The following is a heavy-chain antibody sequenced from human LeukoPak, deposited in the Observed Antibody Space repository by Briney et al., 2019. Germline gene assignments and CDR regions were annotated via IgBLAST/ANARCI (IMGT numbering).Heavy chain of an antibody. CDR1: GFTFSDYY. CDR3: AKDLYSSGH. D-gene: IGHD6-19*01. V-gene: IGHV3-11*01. J-gene: IGHJ4*02. CDR2: ISSGGSTI. Sequence: GGSLRLSCAVSGFTFSDYYMSWVRQAPGKGLEWVSYISSGGSTISHADSVKGRFTISRDNAENSLYLQMASLRAEDTAVYYCAKDLYSSGHWGQGTLVTVSS.